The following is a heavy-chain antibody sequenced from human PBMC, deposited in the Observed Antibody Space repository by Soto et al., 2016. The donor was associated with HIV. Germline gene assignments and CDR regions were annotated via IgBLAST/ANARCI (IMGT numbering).Heavy chain of an antibody. D-gene: IGHD5-18*01. CDR1: GYTFTNYG. J-gene: IGHJ6*03. CDR3: ARAPGGYSPPAYYYYYMDV. Sequence: QVQLVQSGTEVKKPRASVKVSCKTSGYTFTNYGINWVRQAPGQGLEWMGWISAYNGNTNYAQKLQGRVTMTTDTSTSTAYMELRSLRSDDTAVYYCARAPGGYSPPAYYYYYMDVWGKGTTVTVSS. V-gene: IGHV1-18*01. CDR2: ISAYNGNT.